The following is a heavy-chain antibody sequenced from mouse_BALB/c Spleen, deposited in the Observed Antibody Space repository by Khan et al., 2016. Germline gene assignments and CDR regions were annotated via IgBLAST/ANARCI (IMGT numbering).Heavy chain of an antibody. CDR2: IWTGGGT. J-gene: IGHJ3*01. CDR1: GFSLSSYD. Sequence: QVRLQQSGPGLVAPTQSLSITCTVSGFSLSSYDITWIRQPPGKGLEWLGVIWTGGGTNYNSAFMSRLSISKDNSKSQVFLKMNSLQTDDTAIYYCVGGGYDGDYWGQGTLVTVSA. V-gene: IGHV2-9-2*01. CDR3: VGGGYDGDY. D-gene: IGHD2-2*01.